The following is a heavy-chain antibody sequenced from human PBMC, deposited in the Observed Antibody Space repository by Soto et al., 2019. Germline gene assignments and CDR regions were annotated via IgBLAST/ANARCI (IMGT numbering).Heavy chain of an antibody. CDR2: ISESGHHT. D-gene: IGHD3-16*02. V-gene: IGHV3-23*01. J-gene: IGHJ2*01. CDR3: TKSDGCGGGACYTGTYYYFDV. Sequence: PGGSLRLSCAASGFPSSTYALNWVRQAPGKGPEWVSTISESGHHTHYADSVKGRFTISTDKSKNTLSLQMNSLRVDDTAIYYCTKSDGCGGGACYTGTYYYFDVWGRGTLVTVSS. CDR1: GFPSSTYA.